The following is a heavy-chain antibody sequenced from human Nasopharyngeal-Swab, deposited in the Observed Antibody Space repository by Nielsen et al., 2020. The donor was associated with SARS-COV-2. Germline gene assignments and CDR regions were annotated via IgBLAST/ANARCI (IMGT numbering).Heavy chain of an antibody. CDR2: ISYDGSNK. CDR1: GFTFSSYG. J-gene: IGHJ3*02. V-gene: IGHV3-30*18. D-gene: IGHD3-3*01. Sequence: SCAASGFTFSSYGMHWVRQAPGKGLEWVAVISYDGSNKYYADSVKGRFTISRDNSKNTLYLQMNSLRAEDTAVYYCAKELGGTIFGVVIISDDAFDIWGQGTMVTVSS. CDR3: AKELGGTIFGVVIISDDAFDI.